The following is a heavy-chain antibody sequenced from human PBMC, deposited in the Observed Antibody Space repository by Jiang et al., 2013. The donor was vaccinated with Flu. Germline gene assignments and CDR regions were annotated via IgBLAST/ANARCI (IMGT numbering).Heavy chain of an antibody. CDR3: ARWVQTTVTTLGWFDP. V-gene: IGHV1-18*01. D-gene: IGHD4-17*01. Sequence: RQAPGQGLEWMGWISAYNGNTNYAQKLQGRVTMTTDTSTSTAYMELRSLRSDDTAVYYCARWVQTTVTTLGWFDPWGQGTLVTVSS. CDR2: ISAYNGNT. J-gene: IGHJ5*02.